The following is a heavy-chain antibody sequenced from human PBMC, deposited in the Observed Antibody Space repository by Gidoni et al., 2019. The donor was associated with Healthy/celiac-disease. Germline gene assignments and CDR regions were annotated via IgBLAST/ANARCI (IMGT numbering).Heavy chain of an antibody. Sequence: QVQLQESGPGLVKPSETLSLTCTVSGGSISSYYWSWIRQPPGKGLEWIGYIYYSGSTNYNPSLKSRVTISVDTSKNQFSLKLSSVTAADTAVYYCARVNSGSYWQSYYFDYWGQGTLVTVSS. CDR1: GGSISSYY. J-gene: IGHJ4*02. V-gene: IGHV4-59*01. CDR2: IYYSGST. CDR3: ARVNSGSYWQSYYFDY. D-gene: IGHD1-26*01.